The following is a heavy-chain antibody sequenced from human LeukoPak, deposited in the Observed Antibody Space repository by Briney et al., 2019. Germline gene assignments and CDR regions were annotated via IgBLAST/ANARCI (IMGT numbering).Heavy chain of an antibody. CDR2: ISYDGSNK. Sequence: GGSLRLSCAASGFTFSSYGMHSVRQAPGKGLEWVAVISYDGSNKYYADSVKGRFTISRDNSKNTLYLQMNSLRAEDTAVYYCAKGYDSSGYLHDYWGQGTLVTVSS. D-gene: IGHD3-22*01. CDR3: AKGYDSSGYLHDY. CDR1: GFTFSSYG. V-gene: IGHV3-30*18. J-gene: IGHJ4*02.